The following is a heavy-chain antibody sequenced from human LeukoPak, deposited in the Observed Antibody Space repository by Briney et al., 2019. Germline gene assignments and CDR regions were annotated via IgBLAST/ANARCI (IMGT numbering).Heavy chain of an antibody. V-gene: IGHV1-2*02. CDR3: AMLLEMATINDY. CDR1: VYTFTGYY. J-gene: IGHJ4*02. Sequence: ASVKVSCKASVYTFTGYYMHWVRQAPGQALERMGWINPNSGGTNYAQKFQGRVTMTRDTSISTAYMELSRLRSDDTAVYYCAMLLEMATINDYWGQGTLVTVSS. CDR2: INPNSGGT. D-gene: IGHD5-24*01.